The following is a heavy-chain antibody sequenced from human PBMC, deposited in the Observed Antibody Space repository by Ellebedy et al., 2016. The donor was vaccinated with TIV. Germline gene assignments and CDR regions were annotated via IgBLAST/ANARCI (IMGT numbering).Heavy chain of an antibody. V-gene: IGHV3-23*01. CDR3: AREAWDGDYYVDY. J-gene: IGHJ4*02. Sequence: GESLKISCAASGFTFSIYAMSWVRQAPGKGLEWVSLISGSGDRTYYADSVKGRFTISRDHSKDTLYVQMNSLRAEDTAVYYCAREAWDGDYYVDYWGQGTLVTVST. D-gene: IGHD4-17*01. CDR2: ISGSGDRT. CDR1: GFTFSIYA.